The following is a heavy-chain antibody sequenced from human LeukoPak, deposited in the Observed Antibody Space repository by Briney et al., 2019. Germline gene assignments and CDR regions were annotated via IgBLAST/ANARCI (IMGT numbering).Heavy chain of an antibody. CDR3: ARDGAYGSGSYYHDY. D-gene: IGHD3-10*01. Sequence: GGSLRLSCPASGFTFSSYSMNWVRQAPGKGLEWVSSISGSSSYIYYADSAKGRFIISRDNAKNSLYLQMNSLRAEDTAVYYCARDGAYGSGSYYHDYWGQGTLVTVSS. CDR1: GFTFSSYS. V-gene: IGHV3-21*01. J-gene: IGHJ4*02. CDR2: ISGSSSYI.